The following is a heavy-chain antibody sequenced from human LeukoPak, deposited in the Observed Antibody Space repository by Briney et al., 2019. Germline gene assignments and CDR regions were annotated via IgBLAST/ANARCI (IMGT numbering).Heavy chain of an antibody. CDR1: GYTFTSYG. Sequence: PLASVNVSCKASGYTFTSYGISWVRQAPGQGLEWMGWISAYNGNTNYAQKLQGRVTMTTDTSTSTAYMELRSLRSDDTAVYYCARTEDYYDSSGPALVIWFDPWGQGTLVTVSS. D-gene: IGHD3-22*01. CDR3: ARTEDYYDSSGPALVIWFDP. J-gene: IGHJ5*02. CDR2: ISAYNGNT. V-gene: IGHV1-18*01.